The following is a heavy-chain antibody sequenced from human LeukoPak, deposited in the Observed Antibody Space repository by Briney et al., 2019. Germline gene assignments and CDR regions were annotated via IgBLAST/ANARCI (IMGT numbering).Heavy chain of an antibody. V-gene: IGHV3-23*01. CDR2: ISGSGDNT. CDR3: AKGSYYDSSGSFYFDY. D-gene: IGHD3-22*01. CDR1: GFTFSSYA. J-gene: IGHJ4*02. Sequence: GGSLKLSCAASGFTFSSYAMSWVRQAPGKGLEWVSGISGSGDNTYYADSVKGRFTISRDNSKNTLYVQVNSLGTEDTAAYYCAKGSYYDSSGSFYFDYWGQGTLVTVSS.